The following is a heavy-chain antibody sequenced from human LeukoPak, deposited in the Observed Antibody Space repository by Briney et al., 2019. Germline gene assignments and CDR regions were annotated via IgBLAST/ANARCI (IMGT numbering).Heavy chain of an antibody. CDR3: AKDQWSEQWLAH. V-gene: IGHV3-23*01. J-gene: IGHJ4*02. CDR2: ISGSGGST. CDR1: GCTFSSYA. Sequence: GGSLRLSCAASGCTFSSYAMSWVRQAPGKGLEWVSAISGSGGSTYYADSVKGRFTISRDNSKNTLYLQMNSLRAEDTAVYYCAKDQWSEQWLAHWGQGTLVTVSS. D-gene: IGHD6-19*01.